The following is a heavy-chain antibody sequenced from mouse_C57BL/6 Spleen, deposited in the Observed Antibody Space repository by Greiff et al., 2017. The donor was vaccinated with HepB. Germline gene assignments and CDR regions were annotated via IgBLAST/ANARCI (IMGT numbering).Heavy chain of an antibody. CDR2: ISDGGSYT. V-gene: IGHV5-4*01. Sequence: EVHLVESGGGLVKPGGSLKLSCAASGFTFSSYAMSWVRQTPEKRLEWVATISDGGSYTYYPDNVKGRFTISRDNAKNNLYLQMSHLKSEDTAMYYCARESPNLLYPMDYWGQGTSVTVSS. J-gene: IGHJ4*01. CDR1: GFTFSSYA. CDR3: ARESPNLLYPMDY. D-gene: IGHD2-1*01.